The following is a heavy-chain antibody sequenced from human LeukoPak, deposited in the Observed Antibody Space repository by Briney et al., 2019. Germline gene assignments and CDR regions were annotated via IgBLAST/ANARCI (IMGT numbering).Heavy chain of an antibody. J-gene: IGHJ4*02. CDR1: GYTFTGYY. CDR3: ATDNPPYCNGGSCYFD. D-gene: IGHD2-15*01. V-gene: IGHV1-2*02. CDR2: INPGTGGT. Sequence: ASMKVSCKASGYTFTGYYMHWVRQAPGQGLEWMGWINPGTGGTNYAQKFQGRVNMTRDTSISTAYMDLSRLTSDDTAIYYCATDNPPYCNGGSCYFDWGQGTLVTVSS.